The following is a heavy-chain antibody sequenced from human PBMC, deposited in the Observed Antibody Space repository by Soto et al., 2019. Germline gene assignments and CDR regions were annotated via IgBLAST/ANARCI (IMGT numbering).Heavy chain of an antibody. V-gene: IGHV1-69*13. CDR2: IIPIFGTA. CDR3: ARALGYCSGGSCYPTYYYYGMDV. Sequence: GASVKVSCKASGGTSSSYAISWVRQAPGQGLEWMGGIIPIFGTANYAQKFQGRVTITADESTSTAYMELSSLRSEDTAVYYCARALGYCSGGSCYPTYYYYGMDVWGQGTTVTVSS. D-gene: IGHD2-15*01. J-gene: IGHJ6*02. CDR1: GGTSSSYA.